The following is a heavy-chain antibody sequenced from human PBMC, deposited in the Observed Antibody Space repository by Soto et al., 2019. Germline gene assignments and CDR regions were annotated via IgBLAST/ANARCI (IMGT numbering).Heavy chain of an antibody. CDR1: GFTFSSHS. CDR2: ISSDGGLQ. CDR3: AREVVTTQWFFDN. J-gene: IGHJ4*02. Sequence: ESGGGVVQPGGSLRLSCSTSGFTFSSHSMHWFRQAPGRGREWVAVISSDGGLQFYADSVRGRFTISRDNSKNTLYLQMNSLRDEDTALYYCAREVVTTQWFFDNWGQGILVAVSS. V-gene: IGHV3-30-3*01. D-gene: IGHD2-8*01.